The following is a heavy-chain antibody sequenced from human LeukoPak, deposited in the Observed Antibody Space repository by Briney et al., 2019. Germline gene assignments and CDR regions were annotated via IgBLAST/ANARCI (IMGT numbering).Heavy chain of an antibody. CDR1: GGSLSSGDYY. Sequence: SETLSLTCTLSGGSLSSGDYYWGWIRQPPGKGLEWIGYMYYSGSTYYNPSLKSRATISVDTSKNQFSLKLSSVTAADTAVYYCARPYYYDSRIDPWGQGTLVTVSS. J-gene: IGHJ5*02. CDR2: MYYSGST. V-gene: IGHV4-30-4*01. D-gene: IGHD3-22*01. CDR3: ARPYYYDSRIDP.